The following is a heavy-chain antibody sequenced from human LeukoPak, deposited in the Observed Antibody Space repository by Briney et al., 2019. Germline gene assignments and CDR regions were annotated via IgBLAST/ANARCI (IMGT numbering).Heavy chain of an antibody. CDR1: GYTFTSYY. Sequence: ASVKVCCNASGYTFTSYYMHWGRQAPGQGLEWMGIINRSGGSTSYAQKLQGRMNMTRDTSKSTVYRELSNLRSEDTDEYYCARTYYYDSSDACDIWGQGTMVTVSS. D-gene: IGHD3-22*01. J-gene: IGHJ3*02. CDR2: INRSGGST. V-gene: IGHV1-46*01. CDR3: ARTYYYDSSDACDI.